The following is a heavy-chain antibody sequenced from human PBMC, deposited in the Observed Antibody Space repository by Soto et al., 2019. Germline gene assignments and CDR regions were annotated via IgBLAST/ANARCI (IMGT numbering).Heavy chain of an antibody. V-gene: IGHV3-7*03. D-gene: IGHD3-22*01. CDR3: AREPYGNGYGAFDI. CDR2: IKHDGSDI. Sequence: EVQLVESGGGLVQPGGCLRLSCAASGFTFSDYWMSWVRLSPGTGLEWVANIKHDGSDIRYVYSVKGRFTMSRANAENSLYLQMSSLGAEDTAMYYCAREPYGNGYGAFDIWGQGTMVTVSS. CDR1: GFTFSDYW. J-gene: IGHJ3*02.